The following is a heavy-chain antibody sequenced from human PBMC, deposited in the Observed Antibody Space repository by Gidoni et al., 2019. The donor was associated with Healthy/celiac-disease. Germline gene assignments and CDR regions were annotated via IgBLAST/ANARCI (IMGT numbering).Heavy chain of an antibody. J-gene: IGHJ3*02. CDR1: GFSLSNARMG. D-gene: IGHD2-2*02. CDR2: IFSNDEK. Sequence: QVTLKESGPVLVKPPETLTLTCTVSGFSLSNARMGVSWIRQPPGKALEWLAHIFSNDEKSYSTSLKSRLTISKDTSKSQVVLTMTNMDPVDTATYYCARIGVVPAAIGYIAAFDIWGQGTMVTVSS. V-gene: IGHV2-26*01. CDR3: ARIGVVPAAIGYIAAFDI.